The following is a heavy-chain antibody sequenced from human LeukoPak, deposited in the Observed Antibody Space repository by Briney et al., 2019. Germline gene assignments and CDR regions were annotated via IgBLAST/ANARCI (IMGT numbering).Heavy chain of an antibody. J-gene: IGHJ4*02. D-gene: IGHD3-10*01. V-gene: IGHV3-21*06. CDR3: ARAPGGTMVLDY. CDR1: GFTFSSYG. Sequence: MAGGSLRLSCAASGFTFSSYGMHWVRRAPGKGLEWVSSITSRSSYIYYADSVKGRLTISRDNAKNTLYLQMNSLRAEDTALYYCARAPGGTMVLDYWGQGTLVTVSS. CDR2: ITSRSSYI.